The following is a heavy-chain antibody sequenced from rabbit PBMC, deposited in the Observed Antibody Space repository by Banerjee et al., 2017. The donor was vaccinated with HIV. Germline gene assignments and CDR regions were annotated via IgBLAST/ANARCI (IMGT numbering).Heavy chain of an antibody. J-gene: IGHJ4*01. CDR3: ARDSSGYYIPYYFNL. D-gene: IGHD1-1*01. V-gene: IGHV1S40*01. Sequence: WAKGPFTISKTSSTTVTLQMTSLTAADTATYFCARDSSGYYIPYYFNLWGPGTLVTVS.